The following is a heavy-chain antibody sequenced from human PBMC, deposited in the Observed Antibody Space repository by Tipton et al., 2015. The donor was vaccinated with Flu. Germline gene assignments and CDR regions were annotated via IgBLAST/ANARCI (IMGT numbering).Heavy chain of an antibody. CDR2: IHYSGSP. Sequence: TLSLTCTVSGYSMRSDYFWGWIRQPPGKGLEWIGNIHYSGSPHYNPSLKSRVTISIDTSKHQFSLRLRSVTAADTAVYYCARDPSLGMPDYFDYWGQGTLVTASS. D-gene: IGHD2-2*01. CDR1: GYSMRSDYF. V-gene: IGHV4-38-2*02. CDR3: ARDPSLGMPDYFDY. J-gene: IGHJ4*02.